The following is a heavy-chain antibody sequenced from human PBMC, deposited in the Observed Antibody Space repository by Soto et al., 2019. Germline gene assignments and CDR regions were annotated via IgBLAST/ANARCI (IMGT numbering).Heavy chain of an antibody. CDR1: GGSFSGYY. CDR3: ARAVYSGYVT. D-gene: IGHD5-12*01. J-gene: IGHJ5*02. CDR2: INHSGST. Sequence: QVQLQQWGAGLLKPSETLSLTCAVYGGSFSGYYWSWIRQPPGKGLEWIGEINHSGSTNYNPSLKSRFTISVDTSKNQFSLKLSSVTAADTAVYYCARAVYSGYVTWGQGTLVTVSS. V-gene: IGHV4-34*01.